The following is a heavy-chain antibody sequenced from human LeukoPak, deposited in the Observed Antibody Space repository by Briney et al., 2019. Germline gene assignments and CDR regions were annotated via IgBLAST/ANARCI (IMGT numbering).Heavy chain of an antibody. D-gene: IGHD2-15*01. CDR2: AYGDGTDK. V-gene: IGHV3-33*01. CDR3: ATGGRFYYDL. Sequence: GGSLRLSCAASGFTFNRYGMHWVRQAPGKGLEWVAVAYGDGTDKYYADSVKGRFTISKDLSQNRLYMQMNSLRAEDAAMYYCATGGRFYYDLWGQGTLVTVSS. CDR1: GFTFNRYG. J-gene: IGHJ4*02.